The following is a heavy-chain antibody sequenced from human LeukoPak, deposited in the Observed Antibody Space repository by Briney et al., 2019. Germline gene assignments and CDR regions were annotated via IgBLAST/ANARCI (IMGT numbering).Heavy chain of an antibody. V-gene: IGHV1-46*01. Sequence: ASVKVSCKASGYTFTSYRIHWVRQAPGQGLEWMGLINPSGGSTSYAQMFQGRVTMTRDTSTSTVYMELSSLRSEDTAVYYCARGSASPGGSYLNWFDPWGQGTLVTVSS. D-gene: IGHD1-26*01. J-gene: IGHJ5*02. CDR3: ARGSASPGGSYLNWFDP. CDR2: INPSGGST. CDR1: GYTFTSYR.